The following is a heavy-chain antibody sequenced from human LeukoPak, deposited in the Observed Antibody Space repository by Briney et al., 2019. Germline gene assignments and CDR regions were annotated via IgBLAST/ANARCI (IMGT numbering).Heavy chain of an antibody. CDR1: GGSFSGYY. CDR3: ARGPLWFGELNDY. CDR2: INHSGST. J-gene: IGHJ4*02. V-gene: IGHV4-34*01. Sequence: PSETLSLTCAVYGGSFSGYYWSWIRQPPGKGLEWIGEINHSGSTNYNPSLKSRVTISVDTSKNQFSLKLSSVTAADTAVYYCARGPLWFGELNDYWGQGTLVTVSS. D-gene: IGHD3-10*01.